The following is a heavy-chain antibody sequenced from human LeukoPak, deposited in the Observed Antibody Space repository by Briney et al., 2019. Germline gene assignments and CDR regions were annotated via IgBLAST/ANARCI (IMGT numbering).Heavy chain of an antibody. CDR1: GYTFPIFG. CDR2: ISAENGYT. D-gene: IGHD3-10*01. Sequence: ASVKVSCTASGYTFPIFGISWVRQAPGQGLEWMGWISAENGYTNYAQKFQGRVTMTTDTSTSTAYMELRSLRSDDTAVYFCARDVGVSMVRGVSDFWGQGTLVTVSS. CDR3: ARDVGVSMVRGVSDF. V-gene: IGHV1-18*01. J-gene: IGHJ4*02.